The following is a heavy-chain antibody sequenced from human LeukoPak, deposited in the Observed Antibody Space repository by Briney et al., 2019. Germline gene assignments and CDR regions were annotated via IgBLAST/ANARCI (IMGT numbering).Heavy chain of an antibody. V-gene: IGHV3-30*04. D-gene: IGHD3-10*01. CDR1: GFTFSSYA. Sequence: GGSLRLSCAASGFTFSSYAMHWVRQAPGKGLEWVAVISYDGSNKYYADSVKGRFTISRDNSKNTLYLQMNSLRAEDTAVYYCAKDGSYYYGSGNDYWGQGTLVTVSS. J-gene: IGHJ4*02. CDR3: AKDGSYYYGSGNDY. CDR2: ISYDGSNK.